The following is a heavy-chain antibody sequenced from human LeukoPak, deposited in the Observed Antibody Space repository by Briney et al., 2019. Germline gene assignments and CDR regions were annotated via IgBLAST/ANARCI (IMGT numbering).Heavy chain of an antibody. CDR1: GFTFSSYS. D-gene: IGHD1-26*01. CDR3: ARVSSGATTVDY. V-gene: IGHV3-48*01. CDR2: ISRSTSTI. J-gene: IGHJ4*02. Sequence: GGSLRLSCAASGFTFSSYSMNWVRQAPGKGLEWVSYISRSTSTIYYADSMKGRFTISRDNAKNSLYLQMNSLRAEDTAVYYCARVSSGATTVDYWGQGTLVTVSS.